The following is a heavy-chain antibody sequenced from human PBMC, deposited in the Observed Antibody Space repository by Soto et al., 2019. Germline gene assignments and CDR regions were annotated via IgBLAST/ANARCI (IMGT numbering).Heavy chain of an antibody. D-gene: IGHD3-3*01. CDR2: INPNSGGT. Sequence: ASVKVSCKASGYTFTGYYMHWVRQAPGQGLEWMGWINPNSGGTNYAQKFQGWVTMTRDTSISTAYMELSRLRSDDTAVYYCARETTICGVVQHRVFDYWGQGTLVTVSS. J-gene: IGHJ4*02. CDR3: ARETTICGVVQHRVFDY. V-gene: IGHV1-2*04. CDR1: GYTFTGYY.